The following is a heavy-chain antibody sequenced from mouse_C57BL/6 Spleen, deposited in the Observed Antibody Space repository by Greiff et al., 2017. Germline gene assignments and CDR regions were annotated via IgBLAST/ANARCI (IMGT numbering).Heavy chain of an antibody. CDR1: GYTFTNYW. J-gene: IGHJ2*01. Sequence: VQLQQSGAELVRPGTSVKMSCTASGYTFTNYWIGWAKQRPGHGLEWIGDIYPGGGYTNYTEKFKGKATMTADKSSSTAYMQFSSLTSEDSAIYYCARSPYYYGSSYFDDWGQGTTLTVSS. CDR2: IYPGGGYT. CDR3: ARSPYYYGSSYFDD. D-gene: IGHD1-1*01. V-gene: IGHV1-63*01.